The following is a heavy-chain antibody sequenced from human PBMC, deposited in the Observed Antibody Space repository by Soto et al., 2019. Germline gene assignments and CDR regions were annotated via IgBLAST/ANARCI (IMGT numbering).Heavy chain of an antibody. D-gene: IGHD4-17*01. CDR3: MTSVTTHDY. Sequence: VQLVESGGGLVQPGGSLRLSCAASGFTLSSYWMNWVRLAPGKGLEWVANIKQDGSQKNYVDSVKGRFTISRDNAKNSLYLQMSSLRAEDTAVYYCMTSVTTHDYWGQGTLVTDSS. CDR2: IKQDGSQK. CDR1: GFTLSSYW. V-gene: IGHV3-7*01. J-gene: IGHJ4*02.